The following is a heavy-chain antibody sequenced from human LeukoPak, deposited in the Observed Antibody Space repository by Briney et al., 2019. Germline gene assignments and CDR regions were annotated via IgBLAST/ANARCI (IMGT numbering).Heavy chain of an antibody. V-gene: IGHV4-39*01. CDR1: GDSISSGPYY. D-gene: IGHD3-22*01. Sequence: SETLSLTCTVSGDSISSGPYYWGWIRQPPGKGLEWIGNIYYGENTYYNPSLTSRVTISIDTSKNQFYLKLSSLTAADTAVYYCARRDDSSGYHKIFDYWGQGTLVTLSS. J-gene: IGHJ4*02. CDR3: ARRDDSSGYHKIFDY. CDR2: IYYGENT.